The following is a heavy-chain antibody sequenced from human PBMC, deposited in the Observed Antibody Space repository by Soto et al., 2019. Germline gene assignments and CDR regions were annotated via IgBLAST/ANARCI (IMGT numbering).Heavy chain of an antibody. CDR1: GDSIRSSSYY. V-gene: IGHV4-39*01. CDR2: VYYSGTT. J-gene: IGHJ5*01. D-gene: IGHD3-3*01. CDR3: ARVNFWSGKGLIDS. Sequence: PSETLSLTCSVSGDSIRSSSYYWDWIRQSPRKGLEWVGSVYYSGTTYYNPSLKSRVSISIDTSKNQFSLKLSSVTAADTAVYYCARVNFWSGKGLIDSWGQGTLVTVSS.